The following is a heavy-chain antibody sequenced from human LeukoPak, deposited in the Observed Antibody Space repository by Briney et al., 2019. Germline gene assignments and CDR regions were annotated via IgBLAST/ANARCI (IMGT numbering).Heavy chain of an antibody. CDR3: ARALPGSSWYLVY. V-gene: IGHV3-7*01. D-gene: IGHD6-13*01. CDR1: GLTFSSYW. J-gene: IGHJ4*02. CDR2: IKQDGSEK. Sequence: GGSLRLSCAASGLTFSSYWMSWVRQAPGKGLEWVANIKQDGSEKYYVDSVKGRFTISRDNAKNSLYLQMNSLRAEDTAVYYCARALPGSSWYLVYWGQGTLVTVSS.